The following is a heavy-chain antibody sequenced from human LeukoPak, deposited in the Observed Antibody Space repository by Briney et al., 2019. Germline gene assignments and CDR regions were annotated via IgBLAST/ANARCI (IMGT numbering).Heavy chain of an antibody. D-gene: IGHD3-3*01. Sequence: SQTLSLTCTVSGGSISSGSYYWSWIRQPAGKGLEWIGRIYTSGSTNYNPSLKGRVTISVDTSKNQFSLKLSSVTAADTAVYYCARDLGWLLAFDIWGQGTMVTVSS. CDR1: GGSISSGSYY. CDR2: IYTSGST. CDR3: ARDLGWLLAFDI. V-gene: IGHV4-61*02. J-gene: IGHJ3*02.